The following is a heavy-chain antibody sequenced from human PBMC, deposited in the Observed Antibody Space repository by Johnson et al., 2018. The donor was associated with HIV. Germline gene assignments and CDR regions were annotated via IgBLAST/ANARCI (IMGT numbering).Heavy chain of an antibody. D-gene: IGHD6-13*01. CDR3: ARGSSSWDAFDI. CDR2: IGTAGDT. CDR1: GFTFSSYD. J-gene: IGHJ3*02. V-gene: IGHV3-13*01. Sequence: VQLVESRGVLVQPGGSLRLSCAASGFTFSSYDMHWVRQATGKGLEWVSAIGTAGDTYYPGSVKGRFTISRENAKNSLYLQMDSLRAGDTAVYYCARGSSSWDAFDIWGQGTLVTVSS.